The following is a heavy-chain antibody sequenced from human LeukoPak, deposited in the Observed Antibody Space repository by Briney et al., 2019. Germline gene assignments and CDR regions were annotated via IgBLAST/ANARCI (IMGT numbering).Heavy chain of an antibody. D-gene: IGHD5-18*01. CDR2: IYYSGST. CDR1: GGSISSYY. CDR3: ARSSWIQYLIDY. V-gene: IGHV4-59*01. Sequence: PSETLFLTCTVSGGSISSYYWSWIRQPPGKGLEWIGYIYYSGSTNYNPSLKSRVTISVDTSKNQFSLKLSSVTAADTAVYYCARSSWIQYLIDYWGQGTLVTVSS. J-gene: IGHJ4*02.